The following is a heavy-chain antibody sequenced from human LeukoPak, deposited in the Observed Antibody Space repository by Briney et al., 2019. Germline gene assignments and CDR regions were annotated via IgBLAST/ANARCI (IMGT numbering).Heavy chain of an antibody. CDR1: GFTFSSYA. CDR2: ISGSGGST. CDR3: AKGGSSWYPHAFDI. Sequence: GGSLRLSCAASGFTFSSYAMHWVRQAPGKGLEWVSAISGSGGSTYYADSVRGRFTISRDNSKNTVYLQMISLRGEDTAIYYCAKGGSSWYPHAFDIWGQGTMVTVSS. V-gene: IGHV3-23*01. D-gene: IGHD6-13*01. J-gene: IGHJ3*02.